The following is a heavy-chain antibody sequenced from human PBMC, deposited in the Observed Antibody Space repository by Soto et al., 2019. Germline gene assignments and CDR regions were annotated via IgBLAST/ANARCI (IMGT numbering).Heavy chain of an antibody. CDR1: GFTFSSYA. CDR3: AKGARDGYTLWVFDY. J-gene: IGHJ4*02. Sequence: PGGSVRLSCAASGFTFSSYAMSWVRQAPGKGLEWVSAISGSGGSTYYADSVKGRFTISRDNSKNTLYLQMNSLRAEDTAVYYCAKGARDGYTLWVFDYWGQGTLVTVSS. CDR2: ISGSGGST. V-gene: IGHV3-23*01. D-gene: IGHD5-12*01.